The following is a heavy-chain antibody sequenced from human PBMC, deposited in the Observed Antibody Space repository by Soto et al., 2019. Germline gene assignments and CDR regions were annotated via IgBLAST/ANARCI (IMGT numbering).Heavy chain of an antibody. CDR1: GGSLSDYF. J-gene: IGHJ6*03. D-gene: IGHD2-21*01. V-gene: IGHV4-34*01. Sequence: SETLSLTCVVSGGSLSDYFWSWIRQPPGMALEWIGEINHLGSINYNPSLKSRVTMSVDTSKNQSSLTLNSVTAADTVTYYCARGGISHWAYFYYMDVWDRGTTVTVSS. CDR3: ARGGISHWAYFYYMDV. CDR2: INHLGSI.